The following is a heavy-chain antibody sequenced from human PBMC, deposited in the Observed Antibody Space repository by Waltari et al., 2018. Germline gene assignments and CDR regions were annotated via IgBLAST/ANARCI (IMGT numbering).Heavy chain of an antibody. V-gene: IGHV3-30-3*01. CDR1: GFTFSSYA. Sequence: QVQLVESGGGVVQPGRSLRLSCAASGFTFSSYAMHWVRQAPGKGLDWVAVISYDGSNKYYADSVKGRFTISRDNSKNTLYLQMNSLRAEDTAVYYCARDIAAAGTRRDYWGQGTLVTVSS. D-gene: IGHD6-13*01. J-gene: IGHJ4*02. CDR2: ISYDGSNK. CDR3: ARDIAAAGTRRDY.